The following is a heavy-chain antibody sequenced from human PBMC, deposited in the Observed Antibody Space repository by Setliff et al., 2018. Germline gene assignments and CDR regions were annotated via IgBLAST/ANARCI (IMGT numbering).Heavy chain of an antibody. CDR2: SNSDGSST. Sequence: GGSLRLSCAAAGFTFVNYWMHWVRQAQGKGLVWVSRSNSDGSSTSYEDSGKGRFTISRDNAKNTLYLPMNSLRAEDTAVYYCSRHNYYGSEIDYWGQGTLVTVSS. J-gene: IGHJ4*02. CDR3: SRHNYYGSEIDY. V-gene: IGHV3-74*01. CDR1: GFTFVNYW. D-gene: IGHD3-10*01.